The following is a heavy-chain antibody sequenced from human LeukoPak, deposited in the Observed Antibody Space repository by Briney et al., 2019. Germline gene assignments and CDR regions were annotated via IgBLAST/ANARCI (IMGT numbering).Heavy chain of an antibody. CDR2: ISSSGSTI. CDR3: VRIPNSAPFPNWFDP. V-gene: IGHV3-48*03. D-gene: IGHD2/OR15-2a*01. Sequence: PGGSLRLSCAASGFTFSSYEMNWVRQAPGKGLEWVSYISSSGSTIYYADSVRGRFTISRDNARTSLYLQMNSLRAEDTAVYYCVRIPNSAPFPNWFDPWGQGTLVTVSS. CDR1: GFTFSSYE. J-gene: IGHJ5*02.